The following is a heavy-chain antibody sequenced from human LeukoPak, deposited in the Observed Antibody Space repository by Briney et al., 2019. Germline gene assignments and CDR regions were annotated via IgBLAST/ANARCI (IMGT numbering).Heavy chain of an antibody. CDR1: GFTFSRHS. Sequence: RGSLRLSCAASGFTFSRHSMNWVRQAAGEWLGWVSSISSSSSYKYYADSVKGRFTISRDNAKTALYLQMNSLRAEDTAVYNCARNAGGGYYFVYWGQGALVTVSS. V-gene: IGHV3-21*01. CDR3: ARNAGGGYYFVY. CDR2: ISSSSSYK. J-gene: IGHJ4*02. D-gene: IGHD1-14*01.